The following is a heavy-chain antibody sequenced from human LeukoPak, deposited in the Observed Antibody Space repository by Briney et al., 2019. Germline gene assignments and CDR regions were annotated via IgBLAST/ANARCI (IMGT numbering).Heavy chain of an antibody. CDR2: IRSSSSYI. CDR3: AKDFIRRAGIQLWSNLDY. J-gene: IGHJ4*02. V-gene: IGHV3-21*01. D-gene: IGHD5-18*01. CDR1: GFTFSSYS. Sequence: GGSLRLSCAASGFTFSSYSMNWVRQAPGKGLEWVSSIRSSSSYIYYADSVKGRFTISRDNAKNSLYLQMNSLRAEDTAVYYCAKDFIRRAGIQLWSNLDYWGQGTLVTVSS.